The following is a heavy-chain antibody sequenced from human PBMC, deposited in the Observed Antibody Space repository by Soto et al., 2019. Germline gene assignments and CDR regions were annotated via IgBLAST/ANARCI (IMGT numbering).Heavy chain of an antibody. CDR3: APHVSCSVGSCQYDAFAI. CDR2: ITADGGT. D-gene: IGHD2-15*01. Sequence: EVQVLESGGGLVQPGGSLRLSCEGSEFTVSGHAMTWIRQAPGKGPEWVSTITADGGTYYADSVKGRFAMSRDTSENTLSLHMNSLGAEATAAYYCAPHVSCSVGSCQYDAFAIRGQGTMVTVSS. V-gene: IGHV3-23*01. J-gene: IGHJ3*02. CDR1: EFTVSGHA.